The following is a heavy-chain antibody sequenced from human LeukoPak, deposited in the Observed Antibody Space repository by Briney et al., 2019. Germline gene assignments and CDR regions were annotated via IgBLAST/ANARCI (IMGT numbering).Heavy chain of an antibody. V-gene: IGHV4-38-2*02. CDR1: GYSISSGYY. J-gene: IGHJ4*02. Sequence: SENLSLTCTVSGYSISSGYYWGWIRQPPGKGLEWIGSIYHSGSTYYNPSLKSRVTISVDTSKNQFSLKLSSVTAADTAVYYCARVNYYDSSGSDYWGQGTLVTVSS. CDR3: ARVNYYDSSGSDY. D-gene: IGHD3-22*01. CDR2: IYHSGST.